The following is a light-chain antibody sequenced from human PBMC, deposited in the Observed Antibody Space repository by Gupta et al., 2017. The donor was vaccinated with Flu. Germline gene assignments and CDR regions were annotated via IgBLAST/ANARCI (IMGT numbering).Light chain of an antibody. CDR1: SSDVGGSNY. J-gene: IGLJ1*01. V-gene: IGLV2-14*01. Sequence: PASVSGSPGQSITISCTGTSSDVGGSNYVSWYQQHPGKAPKLLIYDVSNRPSGVSSRFSGSKSGNTASLTISGLQAEDETDYYCSSYTSISTFYVFGTGTKVTVL. CDR3: SSYTSISTFYV. CDR2: DVS.